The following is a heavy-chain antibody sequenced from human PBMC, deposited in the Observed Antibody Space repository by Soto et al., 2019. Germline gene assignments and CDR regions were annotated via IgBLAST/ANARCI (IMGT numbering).Heavy chain of an antibody. D-gene: IGHD6-13*01. CDR3: ARFEVRAAARPRYYFDY. V-gene: IGHV1-18*01. Sequence: GASVKVSCKASGYTLTSYGISWVRQAPGQGLEWMGWISAYNGNTNYAQKLQGRVTMTTDTSTSTAYLELRSLRSDDTAVYYCARFEVRAAARPRYYFDYWGQGTLVTVSS. CDR1: GYTLTSYG. J-gene: IGHJ4*02. CDR2: ISAYNGNT.